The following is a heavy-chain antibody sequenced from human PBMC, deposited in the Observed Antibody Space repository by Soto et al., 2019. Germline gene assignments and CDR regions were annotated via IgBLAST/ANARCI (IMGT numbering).Heavy chain of an antibody. D-gene: IGHD3-10*01. CDR1: GGSISSSSYY. J-gene: IGHJ6*02. V-gene: IGHV4-39*01. CDR2: IYYSGST. CDR3: ASHYYYGSGSYYDYYYYGMDV. Sequence: SETLSLTCTVSGGSISSSSYYWGWIRQPPGKGLEWIGSIYYSGSTYYNPSLKSRVTISVDTSKNQFSLKLSSVTAADTAVYYCASHYYYGSGSYYDYYYYGMDVWGQGTTVTVSS.